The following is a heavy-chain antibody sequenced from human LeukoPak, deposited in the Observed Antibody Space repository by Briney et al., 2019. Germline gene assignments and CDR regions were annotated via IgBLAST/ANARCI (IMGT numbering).Heavy chain of an antibody. CDR1: GFTFSNAW. J-gene: IGHJ4*01. CDR3: XXXXXDY. V-gene: IGHV3-15*01. CDR2: IKSKTGGETT. Sequence: GGSLTLSCAVSGFTFSNAWMSWVRQPPGKGLEWVGRIKSKTGGETTAYDAPVKGRFTISRNDSKITLYLQMNSLKTAYSAVSXCXXXXXDYXXXGTLVTVS.